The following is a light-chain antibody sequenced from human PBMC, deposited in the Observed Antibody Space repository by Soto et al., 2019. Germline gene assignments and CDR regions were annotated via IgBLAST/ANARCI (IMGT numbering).Light chain of an antibody. CDR2: GAS. J-gene: IGKJ1*01. Sequence: EKVMTQSPATLSMSPGERATLSCTASQSVSTFLAWYQQKPGQAPRLLIYGASTRATGIPARFSGSGSRTEFTLNISSLQSEDFAVDSCQHYTNWPSWTFGQGTRVEVK. CDR1: QSVSTF. CDR3: QHYTNWPSWT. V-gene: IGKV3-15*01.